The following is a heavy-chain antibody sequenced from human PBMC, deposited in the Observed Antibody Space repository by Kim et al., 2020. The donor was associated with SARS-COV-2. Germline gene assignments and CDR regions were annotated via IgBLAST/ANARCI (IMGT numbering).Heavy chain of an antibody. D-gene: IGHD3-22*01. V-gene: IGHV3-7*01. CDR3: ARDSVTYYYDSSGYYYGWYFDH. CDR2: IKQDGSEK. CDR1: GFTFSSYW. Sequence: GGSLRLSCAASGFTFSSYWMSWVRQAPGKGLEWVANIKQDGSEKYYVDSVKGRFTISRDNAKNSLYLQMNSLRAEDTAVYYCARDSVTYYYDSSGYYYGWYFDHWGRGTLVTVSS. J-gene: IGHJ2*01.